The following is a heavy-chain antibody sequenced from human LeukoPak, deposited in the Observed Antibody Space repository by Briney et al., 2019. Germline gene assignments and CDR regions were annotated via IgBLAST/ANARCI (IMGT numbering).Heavy chain of an antibody. V-gene: IGHV1-18*01. CDR1: GYTFTSYG. J-gene: IGHJ6*02. Sequence: ASVKVSCKASGYTFTSYGISWVRQAPGQGLEWMGWISAYNGNTNYAQKLQGRVTMTTDTSTSTAYMELRSLRSDDTAVYYCAREKIAVAGTLDYYYGMDVWGQGTTVTVSS. CDR2: ISAYNGNT. D-gene: IGHD6-19*01. CDR3: AREKIAVAGTLDYYYGMDV.